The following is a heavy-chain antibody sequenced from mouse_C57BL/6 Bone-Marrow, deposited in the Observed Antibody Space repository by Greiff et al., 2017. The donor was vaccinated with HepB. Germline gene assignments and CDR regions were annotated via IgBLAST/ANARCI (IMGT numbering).Heavy chain of an antibody. CDR2: IDPEDGDT. CDR3: TLGIYYDYDDGLYYAMDY. J-gene: IGHJ4*01. D-gene: IGHD2-4*01. CDR1: GFNIKDYY. V-gene: IGHV14-1*01. Sequence: VQLKESGAELVRPGASVKLSCTASGFNIKDYYMHWVKQRPEQGLEWIGRIDPEDGDTEYAPKFQGKATMTADTSSNTAYLQLSSLTSEDTAVYYCTLGIYYDYDDGLYYAMDYWGQGTSVTVSS.